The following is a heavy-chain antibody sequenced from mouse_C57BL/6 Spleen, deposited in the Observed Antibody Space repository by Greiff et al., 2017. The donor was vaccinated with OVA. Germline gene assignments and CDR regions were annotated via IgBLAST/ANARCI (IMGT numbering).Heavy chain of an antibody. V-gene: IGHV5-16*01. Sequence: VMLVESEGGLVQPGSSMKLSCTASGFTFSDYYMAWVRQVPEKGLEWVANINYDGSSTYYLDSLKSRFIISRDNAKNILYLQMSSLKSEDTATYYCAREGTTVGDWYFDVWGTGTTVTVSS. CDR2: INYDGSST. J-gene: IGHJ1*03. CDR3: AREGTTVGDWYFDV. D-gene: IGHD1-1*01. CDR1: GFTFSDYY.